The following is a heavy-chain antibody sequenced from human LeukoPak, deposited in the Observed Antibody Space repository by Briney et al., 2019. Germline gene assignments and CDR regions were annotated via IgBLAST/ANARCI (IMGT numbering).Heavy chain of an antibody. CDR2: ISSSGNYI. CDR3: ARDSIQQHLVLQDRGYPYSFEH. D-gene: IGHD6-13*01. Sequence: NPGGSLRLSCVASRFTFSSYSMNWVRQAPGKGLEWVSSISSSGNYIYYADSVKGRFTISRDNAKNSLYLQMNSLRAEDTAVYYCARDSIQQHLVLQDRGYPYSFEHWGQGTLVTVSS. J-gene: IGHJ4*02. V-gene: IGHV3-21*01. CDR1: RFTFSSYS.